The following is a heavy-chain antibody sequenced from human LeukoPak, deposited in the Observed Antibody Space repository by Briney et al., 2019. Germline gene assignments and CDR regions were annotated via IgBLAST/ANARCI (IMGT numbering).Heavy chain of an antibody. J-gene: IGHJ3*02. CDR2: IYHSGST. CDR3: ARVYYDFWSGYSLDAFDI. CDR1: GGSISSGDYY. Sequence: SQTLSLTCTVSGGSISSGDYYWSWIRQPPGKGLEWIGYIYHSGSTYYNPSLKSRVTISVDTSKNQFSLKLSSVTAADTAVYYCARVYYDFWSGYSLDAFDIWGQGTMVTVSS. V-gene: IGHV4-30-4*08. D-gene: IGHD3-3*01.